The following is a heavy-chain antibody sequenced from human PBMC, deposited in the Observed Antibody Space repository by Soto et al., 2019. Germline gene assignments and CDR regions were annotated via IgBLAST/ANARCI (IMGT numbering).Heavy chain of an antibody. CDR1: GFTFSIYA. CDR3: AKDYVDYFGYFDY. Sequence: EVQLLESGGGLVQPGGSLRLCCAASGFTFSIYAMSWVRQAPGKGLEWVSAISGIGGSTYYADSVKGRFTISRDNSKNTLYLQMNSLRAEDTAVYYCAKDYVDYFGYFDYWVQGTLVTVSS. D-gene: IGHD4-17*01. V-gene: IGHV3-23*01. J-gene: IGHJ4*02. CDR2: ISGIGGST.